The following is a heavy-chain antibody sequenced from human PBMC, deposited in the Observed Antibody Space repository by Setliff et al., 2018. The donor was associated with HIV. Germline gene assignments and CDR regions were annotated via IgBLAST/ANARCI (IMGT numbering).Heavy chain of an antibody. V-gene: IGHV4-61*09. CDR3: TVYNTGSSKDHY. Sequence: SETLSLTCSVSGGSISSGNYYWGWTRQPAGKGLEWIGHIYTAGAIKYNPSLKSRITISVDKSKNQFSLKLNSVTAADTAVYYCTVYNTGSSKDHYWGQGTPVTVSS. CDR2: IYTAGAI. D-gene: IGHD2-8*02. J-gene: IGHJ4*02. CDR1: GGSISSGNYY.